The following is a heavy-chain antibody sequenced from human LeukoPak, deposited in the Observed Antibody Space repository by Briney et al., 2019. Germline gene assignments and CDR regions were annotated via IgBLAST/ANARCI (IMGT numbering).Heavy chain of an antibody. CDR1: GYTFTSYD. Sequence: AXVXXXCKAXGYTFTSYDIXWVRQAPGQGLEWMGWMNPNSGNTVYAQKFQGRVTITRNTSISTAYMELSSLRSEDTAVYYCARGPSSDYWGQGTLVTVSS. J-gene: IGHJ4*02. CDR3: ARGPSSDY. CDR2: MNPNSGNT. V-gene: IGHV1-8*03. D-gene: IGHD5/OR15-5a*01.